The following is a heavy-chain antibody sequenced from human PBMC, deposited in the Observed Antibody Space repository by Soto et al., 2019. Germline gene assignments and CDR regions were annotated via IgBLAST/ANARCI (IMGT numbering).Heavy chain of an antibody. CDR3: ARGGPYAMDV. D-gene: IGHD3-10*01. J-gene: IGHJ6*02. V-gene: IGHV4-31*11. CDR1: GGSISRGGYY. CDR2: IYYSGST. Sequence: SETLSLTCAVSGGSISRGGYYWSGIRQHPGKCLEWIGYIYYSGSTYYKPSLKSRVTISVDTSKNQFSLKLSSVTAADTAVYYCARGGPYAMDVWGQGTTVTVSS.